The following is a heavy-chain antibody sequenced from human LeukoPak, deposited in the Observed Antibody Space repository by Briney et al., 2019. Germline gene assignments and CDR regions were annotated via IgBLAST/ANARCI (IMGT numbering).Heavy chain of an antibody. Sequence: GGSLRLFCAAPGFTFSSYAMIGAPQAPGKGLEWVSAISGSGGSTYYADSVKGRFTISRDNSKSTLYMQMNSLRSEDTAVYYCAKDVRKYYSGSRSYGGLFDYWGQGTLVTVSS. CDR3: AKDVRKYYSGSRSYGGLFDY. V-gene: IGHV3-23*01. J-gene: IGHJ4*02. D-gene: IGHD3-10*01. CDR2: ISGSGGST. CDR1: GFTFSSYA.